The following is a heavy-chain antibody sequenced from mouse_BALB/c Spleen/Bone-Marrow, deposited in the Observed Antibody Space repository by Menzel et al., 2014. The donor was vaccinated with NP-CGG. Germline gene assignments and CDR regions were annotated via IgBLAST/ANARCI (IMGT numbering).Heavy chain of an antibody. CDR3: ARGNYEAMDY. J-gene: IGHJ4*01. Sequence: VKLLESGAELAKPGASLKMSCKASGYTFINYWIHWVKQRPGQGLEWIGNINPSTAYTAYHQKFQDKTTLTADKSSSTAYMQLSSLTSEVSAVYYCARGNYEAMDYWGQGTSVTVSS. D-gene: IGHD2-1*01. V-gene: IGHV1-7*01. CDR2: INPSTAYT. CDR1: GYTFINYW.